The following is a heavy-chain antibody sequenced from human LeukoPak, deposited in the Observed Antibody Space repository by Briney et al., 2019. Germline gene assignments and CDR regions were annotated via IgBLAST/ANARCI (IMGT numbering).Heavy chain of an antibody. CDR3: AKSGIAAAGQRGYFDN. V-gene: IGHV3-30*18. Sequence: GGSLRLSCAASGFNFSSYGMHWVRQAPGKGLEWLAVISSDASNKYFADSVKGRFTISRDTSKNTLYLQMNSLTAEDTAVYYCAKSGIAAAGQRGYFDNWGQGALVTVSS. D-gene: IGHD6-13*01. CDR1: GFNFSSYG. CDR2: ISSDASNK. J-gene: IGHJ4*02.